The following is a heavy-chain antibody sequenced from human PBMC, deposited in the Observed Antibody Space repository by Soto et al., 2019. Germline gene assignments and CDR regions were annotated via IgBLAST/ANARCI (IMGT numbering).Heavy chain of an antibody. V-gene: IGHV2-5*02. CDR3: AHAYGGRSLY. CDR1: GFSLPTDTVG. J-gene: IGHJ4*02. D-gene: IGHD1-26*01. Sequence: QITLNESGPTLVKPTHTLTLTCTFSGFSLPTDTVGVTWIRQAPGKALEWLAVIYWDDTKTYSPSLRSRLTITKDTSKNQVALTMTDMDPVDAASYYCAHAYGGRSLYWGQGTLVTVSS. CDR2: IYWDDTK.